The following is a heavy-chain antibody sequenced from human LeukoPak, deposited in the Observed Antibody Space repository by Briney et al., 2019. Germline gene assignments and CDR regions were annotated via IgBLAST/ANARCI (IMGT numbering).Heavy chain of an antibody. J-gene: IGHJ4*02. CDR2: INPNRGDT. V-gene: IGHV1-2*06. Sequence: ASVKVSCKASGYTFSDYYVHWVRQAPGQGLEWMGRINPNRGDTIYPQRFQGRVTMARDTSINTADMELSRLTSDDTAVYYCARGPGERVPGKYFDYWGQGALVTVSS. CDR1: GYTFSDYY. D-gene: IGHD7-27*01. CDR3: ARGPGERVPGKYFDY.